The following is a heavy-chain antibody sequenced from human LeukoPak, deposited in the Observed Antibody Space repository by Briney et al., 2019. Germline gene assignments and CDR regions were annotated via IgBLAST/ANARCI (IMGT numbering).Heavy chain of an antibody. CDR3: ARGFYGGTFDY. CDR1: GGSISGYF. Sequence: SETLSLTCSVSGGSISGYFWSWIRQPAGKGLEWIGRIYTSGSNNYNPSLKSRVTMSIDTSKNQFSLKLSSVTAADTAVYYCARGFYGGTFDYWGQGTLVTVSS. J-gene: IGHJ4*02. V-gene: IGHV4-4*07. CDR2: IYTSGSN. D-gene: IGHD4-23*01.